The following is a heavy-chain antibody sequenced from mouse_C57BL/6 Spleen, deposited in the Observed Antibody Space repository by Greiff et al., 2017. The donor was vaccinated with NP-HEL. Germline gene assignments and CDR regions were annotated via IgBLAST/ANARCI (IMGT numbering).Heavy chain of an antibody. J-gene: IGHJ3*01. CDR3: ARTDYYGSSPAWFAY. Sequence: QVQLQQPGAELVRPGTSVKLSCKASGYTFTSYWMHWVKQRPGQGLEWIGVIDPSDSYTNYNQKFKGKATLTVDTSSSTAYMQLSSLTSEDSAFYCCARTDYYGSSPAWFAYWGQGTLVTVSA. V-gene: IGHV1-59*01. D-gene: IGHD1-1*01. CDR2: IDPSDSYT. CDR1: GYTFTSYW.